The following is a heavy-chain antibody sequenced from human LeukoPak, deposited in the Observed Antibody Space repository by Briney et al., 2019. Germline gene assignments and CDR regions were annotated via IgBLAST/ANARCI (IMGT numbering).Heavy chain of an antibody. J-gene: IGHJ3*02. CDR2: ISSSSSYI. Sequence: GGSLKLSCAASGFNIEGHNMHWVRQAPGKGLEWVSSISSSSSYIYYADSVKGRFTISRDNAKNSLYLQMNSLRAEDTAVYYCARDSKGHPLSWDYVWGSYRYTGAFDIWGQGTMVTVSS. CDR3: ARDSKGHPLSWDYVWGSYRYTGAFDI. D-gene: IGHD3-16*02. CDR1: GFNIEGHN. V-gene: IGHV3-21*01.